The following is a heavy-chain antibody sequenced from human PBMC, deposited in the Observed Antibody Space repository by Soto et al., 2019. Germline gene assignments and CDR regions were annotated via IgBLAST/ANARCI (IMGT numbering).Heavy chain of an antibody. Sequence: ETLSLTCTVSGGSISSYYWSWIRQPPGKGLEWIGYIYYSGSTNYNPSLKSRVTISVDTSKNQFSLKLSSVTAADTAVYYCARVAGIAAAGTWFWFVPWGQGTLVTVSS. CDR1: GGSISSYY. V-gene: IGHV4-59*01. D-gene: IGHD6-13*01. CDR3: ARVAGIAAAGTWFWFVP. CDR2: IYYSGST. J-gene: IGHJ5*02.